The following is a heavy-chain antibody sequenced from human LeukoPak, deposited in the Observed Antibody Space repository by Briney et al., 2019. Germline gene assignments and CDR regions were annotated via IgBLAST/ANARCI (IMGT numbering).Heavy chain of an antibody. CDR1: VFSLHQYA. CDR3: IRYMRFNLLKGAFDL. D-gene: IGHD2-8*01. Sequence: PGGSLRLSCADSVFSLHQYAKQGGRQAPGMGLEWVSSISWDGRNMAYAASVKGRFTISRDNAQNSLYLQMNSLKIEDTAFYYCIRYMRFNLLKGAFDLWGQGMLVTVSS. J-gene: IGHJ3*01. V-gene: IGHV3-9*01. CDR2: ISWDGRNM.